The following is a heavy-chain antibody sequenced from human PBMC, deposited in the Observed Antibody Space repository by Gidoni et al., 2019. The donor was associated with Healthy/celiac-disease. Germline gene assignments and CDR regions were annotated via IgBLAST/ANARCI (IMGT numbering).Heavy chain of an antibody. CDR3: ARVGPTVTTPDAFDI. D-gene: IGHD4-17*01. CDR2: IYYSGST. J-gene: IGHJ3*02. Sequence: QVQLQESGPGLVKPSAPLSLTCTVSGGSISSYYWSWIRQPPGKGLEWIGYIYYSGSTNYNPSLKSRVTISVDTSKNQFALKLSSVTAADTAVYYCARVGPTVTTPDAFDIWGQGTMVTVSS. V-gene: IGHV4-59*01. CDR1: GGSISSYY.